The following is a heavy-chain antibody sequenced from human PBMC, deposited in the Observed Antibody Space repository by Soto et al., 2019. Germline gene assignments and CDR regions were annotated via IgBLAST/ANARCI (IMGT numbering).Heavy chain of an antibody. J-gene: IGHJ6*02. CDR2: ISYDGSNK. V-gene: IGHV3-30-3*01. CDR3: ARGHGHEIFGPQGFPPYSYYAMDV. CDR1: GFTFSSYA. Sequence: GGSLRLSCAASGFTFSSYAMHWVRQAPGKGLEWVAVISYDGSNKYYADSVKGRFTISRDNSKNKLYLKMDSLRAEDKAVYYCARGHGHEIFGPQGFPPYSYYAMDVWCQGNTVTV. D-gene: IGHD3-3*01.